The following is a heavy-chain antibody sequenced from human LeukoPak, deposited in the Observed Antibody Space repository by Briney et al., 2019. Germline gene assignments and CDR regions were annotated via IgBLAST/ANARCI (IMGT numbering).Heavy chain of an antibody. CDR3: ARDGCSSTSCYFDY. D-gene: IGHD2-2*01. V-gene: IGHV1-69*13. Sequence: SVKVPCKASGGTFSSYAISWVRQAPGQGLEWMGGIIPIFGTANYAQKFQGRVTITADESTSTAYMELSSLRSEDTAVYYCARDGCSSTSCYFDYWGQGTLVTVSS. CDR2: IIPIFGTA. CDR1: GGTFSSYA. J-gene: IGHJ4*02.